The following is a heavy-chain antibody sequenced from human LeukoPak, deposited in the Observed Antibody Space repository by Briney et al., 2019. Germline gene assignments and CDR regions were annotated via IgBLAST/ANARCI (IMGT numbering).Heavy chain of an antibody. CDR2: ITPNADRT. CDR1: GFTFGSYG. J-gene: IGHJ1*01. Sequence: GGSLLLSCAASGFTFGSYGMSWVRQAPGKGLEWVSFITPNADRTSYADSVEGRFTIPRDNPRNTLYMQMNSLRDEDTALYYCAIMHGYYDGSGYWVQWGQGTLVTVSS. V-gene: IGHV3-23*01. D-gene: IGHD3-22*01. CDR3: AIMHGYYDGSGYWVQ.